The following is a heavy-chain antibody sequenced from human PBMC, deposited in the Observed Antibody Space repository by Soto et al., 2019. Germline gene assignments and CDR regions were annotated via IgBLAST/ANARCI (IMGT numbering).Heavy chain of an antibody. CDR3: ARHVRPYYYDSSGYYPSGVDY. CDR2: IYYSGST. Sequence: SETLSLTGTVPVGSISSSSYYWGWIRQPPGKGLEWIGSIYYSGSTYYNPSLKSRVTISVDTSKNQFSLKLSSVTAADTAVYYCARHVRPYYYDSSGYYPSGVDYWGQGTLVTVSS. CDR1: VGSISSSSYY. J-gene: IGHJ4*02. D-gene: IGHD3-22*01. V-gene: IGHV4-39*01.